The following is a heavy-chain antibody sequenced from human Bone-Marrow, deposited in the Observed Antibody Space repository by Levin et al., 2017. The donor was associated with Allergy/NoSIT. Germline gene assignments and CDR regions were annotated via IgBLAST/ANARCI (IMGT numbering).Heavy chain of an antibody. V-gene: IGHV3-74*01. CDR1: GFTFSTYW. CDR2: IQSNGKT. CDR3: ARSQGRSGWSYYYYGMDV. J-gene: IGHJ6*02. D-gene: IGHD6-19*01. Sequence: GESLKISCAASGFTFSTYWMHWVRQAPGKGLVWVSRIQSNGKTNYADSVKGRFTISRDNAKNTLYLQMNSLTVEDTAVYYCARSQGRSGWSYYYYGMDVWGRGTTLTVSS.